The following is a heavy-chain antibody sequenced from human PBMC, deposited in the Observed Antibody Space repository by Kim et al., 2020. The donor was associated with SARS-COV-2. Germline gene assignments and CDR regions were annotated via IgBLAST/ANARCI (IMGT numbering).Heavy chain of an antibody. CDR2: IYYSGST. V-gene: IGHV4-31*03. Sequence: SETLSLTCTVSGGSISSGGYYWSWIRQHPGQGLEWIGYIYYSGSTYYNPFLKSRVIMSVDTSKYQFPLNLSSVTADATAEYYCARAKETVITFDYWGQGT. CDR3: ARAKETVITFDY. J-gene: IGHJ4*03. D-gene: IGHD3-16*01. CDR1: GGSISSGGYY.